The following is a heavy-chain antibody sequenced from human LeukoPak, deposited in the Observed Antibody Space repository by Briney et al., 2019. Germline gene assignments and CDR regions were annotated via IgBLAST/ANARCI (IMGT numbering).Heavy chain of an antibody. V-gene: IGHV3-11*06. CDR1: GFAFSDYY. D-gene: IGHD6-19*01. CDR2: ISSSSSYT. J-gene: IGHJ5*02. Sequence: GGSPRLSCAASGFAFSDYYMSWIRQAPGKGLEWVSYISSSSSYTNYADSVKGRFTISRDNAKNSLYLQINSLRAEDTAVYYCARDRAYSSGWYFWFDPWGQGTLVTVSS. CDR3: ARDRAYSSGWYFWFDP.